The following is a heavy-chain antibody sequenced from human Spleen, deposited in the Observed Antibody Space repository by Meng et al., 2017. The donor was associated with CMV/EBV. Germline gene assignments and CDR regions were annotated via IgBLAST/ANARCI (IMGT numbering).Heavy chain of an antibody. D-gene: IGHD1-26*01. CDR1: GFTFSSYS. CDR2: IGSGDKYI. CDR3: ARGSGMWFDP. V-gene: IGHV3-21*01. Sequence: GESLKISCVASGFTFSSYSMNWVRQAPGKGLEWVSSIGSGDKYIQYADSVKGRFTISRDNAKNSLYLQLNSLRVEDTAMYYCARGSGMWFDPWGQGTLVTVSS. J-gene: IGHJ5*02.